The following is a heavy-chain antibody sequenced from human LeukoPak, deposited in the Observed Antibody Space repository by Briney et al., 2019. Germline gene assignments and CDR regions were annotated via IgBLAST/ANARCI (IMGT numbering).Heavy chain of an antibody. D-gene: IGHD3-3*01. CDR3: ARDGGSYYDFWSAQRGQH. CDR2: ISAYNGNT. Sequence: ASVKVSCKASGYTFTSYGISWVRPAPGQGLEWMGWISAYNGNTNYAQKLQGRVTMTTDTSTSTAYMELRSLRSDDTAVYYCARDGGSYYDFWSAQRGQHWGQGTLVTVSS. V-gene: IGHV1-18*01. J-gene: IGHJ1*01. CDR1: GYTFTSYG.